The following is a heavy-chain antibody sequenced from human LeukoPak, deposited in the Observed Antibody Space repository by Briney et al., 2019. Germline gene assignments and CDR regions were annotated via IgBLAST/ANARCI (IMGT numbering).Heavy chain of an antibody. V-gene: IGHV4-59*08. CDR1: GGSITGYY. CDR2: IYYSGST. Sequence: SETLSLTCTVSGGSITGYYWSWIRQPPGRGLEWIGYIYYSGSTNYNPSLKNRVTMSVDTSKNQFSLKLTSVTAADTAVYYCARLGMYERWLQLVDYWGQGTLVTVSS. J-gene: IGHJ4*02. D-gene: IGHD5-24*01. CDR3: ARLGMYERWLQLVDY.